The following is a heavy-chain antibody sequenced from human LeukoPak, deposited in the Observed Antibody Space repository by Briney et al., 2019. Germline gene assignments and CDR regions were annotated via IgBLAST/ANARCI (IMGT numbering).Heavy chain of an antibody. Sequence: ASVRVSCKASGCTFSSYAISWVRQAPGQGLEWMGGMIPIFTTANYAQKFQGRVTITADESTSTAYMELSSLRSEDTAVYYCARDGPSPNWGSGRGSWYFDLWGRGTLVTVSS. D-gene: IGHD7-27*01. CDR1: GCTFSSYA. V-gene: IGHV1-69*01. CDR2: MIPIFTTA. CDR3: ARDGPSPNWGSGRGSWYFDL. J-gene: IGHJ2*01.